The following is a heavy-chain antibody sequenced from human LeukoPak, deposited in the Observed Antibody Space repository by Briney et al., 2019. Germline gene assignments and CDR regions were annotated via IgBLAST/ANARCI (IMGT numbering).Heavy chain of an antibody. CDR3: VKIVMAGGYFDY. V-gene: IGHV3-64*05. D-gene: IGHD3-16*01. CDR1: GFTFSSYA. Sequence: PGGSLRLSCSASGFTFSSYAMHWVRQAPGKGLEYVSGISSNGATTHYADSVKGRFTISRDNSKNTLYFQMSSLRPEDTAVYCCVKIVMAGGYFDYWGQGTLVTVSS. CDR2: ISSNGATT. J-gene: IGHJ4*02.